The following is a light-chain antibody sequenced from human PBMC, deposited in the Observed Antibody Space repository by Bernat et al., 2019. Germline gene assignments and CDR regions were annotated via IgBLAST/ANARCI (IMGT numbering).Light chain of an antibody. CDR2: INN. Sequence: QSVLTQPPSASGTPGQRVIISCSGSSSNIGSNSVYWYQQLPGTSPKLLIYINNNRPSGVSDRFSGSKSGTSASLAISGLRSEDAADYYCAAWDDSMSGHVVFGGGTKLTVL. CDR1: SSNIGSNS. CDR3: AAWDDSMSGHVV. V-gene: IGLV1-47*02. J-gene: IGLJ2*01.